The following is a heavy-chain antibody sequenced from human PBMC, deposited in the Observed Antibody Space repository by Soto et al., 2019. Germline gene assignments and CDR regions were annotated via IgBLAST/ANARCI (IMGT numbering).Heavy chain of an antibody. CDR1: GYTFPRHW. D-gene: IGHD5-12*01. CDR3: TRHTGYDSSLDY. CDR2: IDPSASYT. J-gene: IGHJ4*02. V-gene: IGHV5-10-1*01. Sequence: RPCLKISFQGSGYTFPRHWISWVRQMPGKGLEWMGRIDPSASYTDYSPTVQGHVTMSADKSINPAYLQWSSLQASDTAVYYCTRHTGYDSSLDYWGQGTLVTVTS.